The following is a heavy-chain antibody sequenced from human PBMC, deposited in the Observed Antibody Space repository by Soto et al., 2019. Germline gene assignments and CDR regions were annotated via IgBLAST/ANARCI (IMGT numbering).Heavy chain of an antibody. D-gene: IGHD1-20*01. CDR2: VLPFLDIT. J-gene: IGHJ4*02. CDR3: ARDRDNSNGPNFDS. V-gene: IGHV1-69*02. CDR1: GDTFSIYT. Sequence: QVQLVQSGSEVKKPGSSVRVSCKTSGDTFSIYTISWVRQAPGQGLEWMGRVLPFLDITSYSQRFQGRVTITADRSTTTAYMERSSLRSEDTAVYYCARDRDNSNGPNFDSWGKGTLVTVS.